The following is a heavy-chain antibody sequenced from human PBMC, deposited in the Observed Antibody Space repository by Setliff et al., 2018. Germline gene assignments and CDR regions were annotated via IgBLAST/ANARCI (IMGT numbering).Heavy chain of an antibody. CDR3: ARDLGHGGDSDY. J-gene: IGHJ4*02. CDR2: IIHSGST. D-gene: IGHD2-21*02. V-gene: IGHV4-34*12. CDR1: GGSFSGYY. Sequence: SETLSLTCAVYGGSFSGYYWSWIRQPPGRRLEWIGEIIHSGSTNYNPSLKSRVTISMDTSKNQFSLTVSSVTAADTAVYYCARDLGHGGDSDYWGQGILVTVSS.